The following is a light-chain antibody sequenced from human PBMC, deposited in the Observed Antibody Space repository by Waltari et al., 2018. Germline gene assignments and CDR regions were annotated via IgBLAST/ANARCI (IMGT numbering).Light chain of an antibody. CDR2: WAS. CDR3: QQYDSSPWT. CDR1: QSVLYSSNNKNY. J-gene: IGKJ1*01. Sequence: DIVMTQSPDSLAVSLGERATFNCKSSQSVLYSSNNKNYLTWYQQKPGQPPKLRIYWASIRETGVPDRFSGSGSGTDFTLTISSLQAEDVAVYYCQQYDSSPWTFGQGTKVEIK. V-gene: IGKV4-1*01.